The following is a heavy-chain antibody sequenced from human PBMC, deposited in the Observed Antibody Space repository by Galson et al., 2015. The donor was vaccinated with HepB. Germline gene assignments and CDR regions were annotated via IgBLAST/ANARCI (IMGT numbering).Heavy chain of an antibody. CDR2: ISGSGGST. J-gene: IGHJ3*02. Sequence: SLRLSCAASGFTFSSYAMSWVRQAPGKGLEWVSAISGSGGSTYYADSVKGRFTISRDNSKNTLYLQMNSLRAEDTAVYYCAKDQENIVVVPGVWGNDAFDIWGQGTMVTVSS. D-gene: IGHD2-15*01. CDR1: GFTFSSYA. V-gene: IGHV3-23*01. CDR3: AKDQENIVVVPGVWGNDAFDI.